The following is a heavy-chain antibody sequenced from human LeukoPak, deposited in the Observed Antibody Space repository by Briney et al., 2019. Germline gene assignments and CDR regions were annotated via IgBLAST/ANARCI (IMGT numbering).Heavy chain of an antibody. D-gene: IGHD4-17*01. CDR3: AKDPGGVHDYGEHNWFDP. Sequence: SLRLSCAASGVTFSGYAMSCVRQAPGKGLERGSAISGSGGSTYYADSVKGRFTISRENSKNTLYLKMNSLRAEDTAVYYCAKDPGGVHDYGEHNWFDPWGQGTLVTVSS. J-gene: IGHJ5*02. CDR2: ISGSGGST. CDR1: GVTFSGYA. V-gene: IGHV3-23*01.